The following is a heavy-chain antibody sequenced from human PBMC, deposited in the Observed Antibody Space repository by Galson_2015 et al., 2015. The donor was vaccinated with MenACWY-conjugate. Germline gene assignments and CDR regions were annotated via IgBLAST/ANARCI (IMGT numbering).Heavy chain of an antibody. J-gene: IGHJ4*02. D-gene: IGHD6-19*01. CDR2: IKQDGSEK. Sequence: SLRLSCAASGFTISSYWMSWVRQAPGKGLEWVANIKQDGSEKYYVDSVKGRFTISRDNAKNSLYLQMNSLRAEDTAVYYCARDRQCDYWGQGTLVTVSS. CDR1: GFTISSYW. V-gene: IGHV3-7*03. CDR3: ARDRQCDY.